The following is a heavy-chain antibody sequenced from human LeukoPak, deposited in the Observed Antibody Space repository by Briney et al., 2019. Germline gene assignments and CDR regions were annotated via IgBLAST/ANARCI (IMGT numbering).Heavy chain of an antibody. V-gene: IGHV3-66*02. CDR1: GFTVSSNY. D-gene: IGHD6-19*01. Sequence: GGSLRLSCAASGFTVSSNYMSWVPQAPGKGLEWVSFIYSGGSTYYADSVKGRFTISRDNSKNTLYLQMNSLRAEDSAVYYCARSLGSGWIHLVEYWGQGTLVTVS. J-gene: IGHJ4*02. CDR3: ARSLGSGWIHLVEY. CDR2: IYSGGST.